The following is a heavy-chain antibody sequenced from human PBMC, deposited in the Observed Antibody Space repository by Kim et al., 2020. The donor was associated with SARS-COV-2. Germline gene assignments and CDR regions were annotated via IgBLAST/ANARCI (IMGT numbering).Heavy chain of an antibody. D-gene: IGHD1-26*01. J-gene: IGHJ4*02. CDR2: PDGRET. CDR3: VGATFDY. V-gene: IGHV3-7*01. Sequence: PDGRETYYMDSVKGRFTISRDNAQNSLYLQMNSLRAEDTAVYYCVGATFDYWGQGTLVTVSS.